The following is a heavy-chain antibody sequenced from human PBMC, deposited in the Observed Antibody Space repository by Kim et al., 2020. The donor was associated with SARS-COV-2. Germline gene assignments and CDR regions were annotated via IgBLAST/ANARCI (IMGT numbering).Heavy chain of an antibody. D-gene: IGHD3-16*02. CDR2: ISSSSSYT. CDR3: ARVGYDYVWGSYRDYYYYYGMDV. CDR1: GFTFSDYY. J-gene: IGHJ6*02. Sequence: GGSLRLSCAASGFTFSDYYMSWIRQAPGKGLEWVSYISSSSSYTNYADYVKGRFTISRDNDKNSLYLQMNSLRAEDTAVYYCARVGYDYVWGSYRDYYYYYGMDVWGQGTTVTVSS. V-gene: IGHV3-11*05.